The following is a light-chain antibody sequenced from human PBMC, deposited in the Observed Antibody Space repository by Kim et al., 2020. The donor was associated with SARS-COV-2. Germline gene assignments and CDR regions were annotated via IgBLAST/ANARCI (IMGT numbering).Light chain of an antibody. V-gene: IGLV2-14*04. J-gene: IGLJ2*01. CDR3: SSYTNSSTLV. Sequence: GLSLTISCSGTGMDHVGDTFVSWYRQHPCKAHKLMISDVGKRPSAVSSRVSGSKSSNSASLTNSGLQAEEEADYYCSSYTNSSTLVFGGGTQLTVL. CDR2: DVG. CDR1: GMDHVGDTF.